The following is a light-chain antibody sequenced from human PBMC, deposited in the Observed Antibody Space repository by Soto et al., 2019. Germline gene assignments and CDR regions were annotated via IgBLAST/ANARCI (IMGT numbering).Light chain of an antibody. Sequence: QSALTQPASVSGSPGQSITISCIGTSSDVGGYNYVSWYQQHPGKVPKLMIYDVSSRPSGVSNRYSGSKSGTTASLPISGLQADDEDDYYCSSYTTSSTWVFGGGTKPTLL. CDR2: DVS. J-gene: IGLJ3*02. CDR1: SSDVGGYNY. CDR3: SSYTTSSTWV. V-gene: IGLV2-14*01.